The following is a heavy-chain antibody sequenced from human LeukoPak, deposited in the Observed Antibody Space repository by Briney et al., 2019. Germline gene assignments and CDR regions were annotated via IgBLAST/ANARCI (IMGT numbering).Heavy chain of an antibody. Sequence: GGSLRLSCAASGFTFSSHWMYWVRQVPGKGLEWVGRIKSESDGGTTDYAAPVKGRFTISRDDSKNTLFLQMNSLQTEDTAVYYCTTSGWFDHWGQGTLVTVSS. D-gene: IGHD1-26*01. CDR2: IKSESDGGTT. J-gene: IGHJ5*02. CDR3: TTSGWFDH. V-gene: IGHV3-15*01. CDR1: GFTFSSHW.